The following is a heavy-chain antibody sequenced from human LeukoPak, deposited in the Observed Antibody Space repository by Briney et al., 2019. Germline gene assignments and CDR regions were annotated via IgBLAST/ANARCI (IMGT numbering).Heavy chain of an antibody. CDR1: GGSISTSSYF. Sequence: PSETLSPTCTVSGGSISTSSYFWGWIRQPPGKGLEWIGSIYYSGSTSTYYNPSLKSRVTISVDTSKKQFSVKLSSVTAADTAVYYCARQNYYDSSGPFDYWGQGTLVTVSS. D-gene: IGHD3-22*01. V-gene: IGHV4-39*01. CDR2: IYYSGSTST. CDR3: ARQNYYDSSGPFDY. J-gene: IGHJ4*02.